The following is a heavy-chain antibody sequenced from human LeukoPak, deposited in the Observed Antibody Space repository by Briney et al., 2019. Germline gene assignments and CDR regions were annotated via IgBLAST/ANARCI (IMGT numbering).Heavy chain of an antibody. V-gene: IGHV4-39*01. CDR1: SGSISSSSFY. CDR2: IYYSGST. J-gene: IGHJ4*02. CDR3: ARSRVGHTDGGGFDY. D-gene: IGHD1-26*01. Sequence: PSETLSLTCTVSSGSISSSSFYWGWIRQPPGKGLEWIGSIYYSGSTYYNPSLKSRFTISVDTSKNQFSLKLISVTAADTAVYYCARSRVGHTDGGGFDYGGQGTLVTVSS.